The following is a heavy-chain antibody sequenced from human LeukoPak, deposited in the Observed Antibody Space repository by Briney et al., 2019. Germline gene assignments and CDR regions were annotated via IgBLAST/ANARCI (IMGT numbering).Heavy chain of an antibody. CDR2: IKADGSEK. CDR1: GFPFSSRW. Sequence: GGSLRLSCAASGFPFSSRWMSWVRQAPGKGLEWVANIKADGSEKYYVDSVKGRFTVSRDNAKNSLYLQMNSLRAEDTCLYYCARYCGGGSCFDYWGRGTLVTVSS. J-gene: IGHJ4*02. CDR3: ARYCGGGSCFDY. D-gene: IGHD2-15*01. V-gene: IGHV3-7*04.